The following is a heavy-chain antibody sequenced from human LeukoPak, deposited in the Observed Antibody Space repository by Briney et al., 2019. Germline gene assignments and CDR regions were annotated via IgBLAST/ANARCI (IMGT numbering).Heavy chain of an antibody. CDR1: GFTFSSYS. V-gene: IGHV3-48*01. J-gene: IGHJ4*02. Sequence: GGSLRLSCAASGFTFSSYSMNWVRQAPGKGLEWVSYISSSSSTIYYADSVKGRFTISRDNAKNSLYLQMNSLRAEDTAVYYCARGPYGDYSYFDYWGQGTPVTVSS. CDR2: ISSSSSTI. D-gene: IGHD4-17*01. CDR3: ARGPYGDYSYFDY.